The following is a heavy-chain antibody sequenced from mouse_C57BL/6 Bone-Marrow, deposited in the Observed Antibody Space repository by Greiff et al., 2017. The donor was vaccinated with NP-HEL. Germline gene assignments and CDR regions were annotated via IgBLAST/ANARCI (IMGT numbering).Heavy chain of an antibody. CDR2: INPGSGGT. Sequence: QVQLQQSGAELVRPGTSVKVSCKASGYAFTNYLIEWVKQRPGQGLEWIGVINPGSGGTNYNEKFKGKATLTADKSSSTAYMQLSSLTSEDSAVYFCARWGSTVVDYYAMDYWGQGTSVTVSS. CDR1: GYAFTNYL. V-gene: IGHV1-54*01. J-gene: IGHJ4*01. D-gene: IGHD1-1*01. CDR3: ARWGSTVVDYYAMDY.